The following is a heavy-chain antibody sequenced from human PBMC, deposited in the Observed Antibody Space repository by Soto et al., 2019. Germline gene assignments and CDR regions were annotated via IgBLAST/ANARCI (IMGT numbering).Heavy chain of an antibody. V-gene: IGHV5-51*01. CDR2: IYPGDSDT. Sequence: PGESLKISCKGSGYSFTSHWIGWVRQMPGKGLEWMGIIYPGDSDTRYSPSFQGQVTISADKSISTAYLQWSSLKASDTAMYYCARTYYDIFTGLYLDRYGMDVWGQGTTVTVSS. J-gene: IGHJ6*02. CDR1: GYSFTSHW. CDR3: ARTYYDIFTGLYLDRYGMDV. D-gene: IGHD3-9*01.